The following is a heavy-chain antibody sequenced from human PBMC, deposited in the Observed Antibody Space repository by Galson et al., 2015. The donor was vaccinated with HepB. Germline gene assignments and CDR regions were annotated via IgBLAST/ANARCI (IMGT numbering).Heavy chain of an antibody. Sequence: WIGWVRQPPGKGLEWIGEIYHSGSTNYNPSLKSRVTISVDKSKNQFSLKLSSVTAADTAVYYCARVYGVGGFDIWGQGTMVTVSS. CDR1: W. J-gene: IGHJ3*02. CDR3: ARVYGVGGFDI. V-gene: IGHV4-4*02. CDR2: IYHSGST. D-gene: IGHD2-15*01.